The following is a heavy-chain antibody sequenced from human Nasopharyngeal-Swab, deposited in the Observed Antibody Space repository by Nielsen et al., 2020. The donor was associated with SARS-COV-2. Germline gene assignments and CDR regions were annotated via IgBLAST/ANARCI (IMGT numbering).Heavy chain of an antibody. Sequence: SETLSLTCSVSGGSMISYYWTWIRQPAGKGLEWIGRIYSSGITEYNPSLKSRVAMSVDTSKNQLSLKLSSVTAADTAVYYCAKYSGSYYYTFDIWGQGTLVTVS. J-gene: IGHJ3*02. V-gene: IGHV4-4*07. D-gene: IGHD1-26*01. CDR3: AKYSGSYYYTFDI. CDR1: GGSMISYY. CDR2: IYSSGIT.